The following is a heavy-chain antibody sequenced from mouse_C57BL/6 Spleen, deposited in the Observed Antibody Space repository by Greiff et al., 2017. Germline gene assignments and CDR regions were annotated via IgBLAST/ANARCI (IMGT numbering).Heavy chain of an antibody. CDR1: GFPITSGYY. D-gene: IGHD3-2*02. CDR3: AGDLDSSGYLFAY. J-gene: IGHJ3*01. V-gene: IGHV12-3*01. Sequence: QVQLKESGPGLVKPSQSLFLTCSITGFPITSGYYWIWIRQSPGEPLEWMGYITHSGETFYNPSLPSPISITRETSKNQFFLQLNSVTTEDTAMYYCAGDLDSSGYLFAYWGQGTLVTVSA. CDR2: ITHSGET.